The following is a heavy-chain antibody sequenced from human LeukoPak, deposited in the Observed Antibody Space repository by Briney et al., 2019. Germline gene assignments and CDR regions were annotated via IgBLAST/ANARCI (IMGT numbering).Heavy chain of an antibody. CDR3: ARSPRDYYDRGTYWYFDL. CDR1: GFTFSSYD. CDR2: IGTAGDT. Sequence: PGGSLRLSCAASGFTFSSYDMHWVRRVTGKGLEWVSTIGTAGDTYYPGSVKGRLTISRENAQNSMYLQMNSLRAGDTAVYYCARSPRDYYDRGTYWYFDLWGRGTLVTVSS. J-gene: IGHJ2*01. V-gene: IGHV3-13*01. D-gene: IGHD3-22*01.